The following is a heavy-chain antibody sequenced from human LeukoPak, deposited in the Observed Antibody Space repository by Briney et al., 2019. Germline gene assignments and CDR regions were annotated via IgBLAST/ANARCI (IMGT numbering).Heavy chain of an antibody. CDR3: ARDWVDYQAFDI. CDR1: GFTVSSNY. Sequence: GGSLRLSCAASGFTVSSNYLSWVRQAPGKGLEWVSVIYSGGSTYYADSVKGRFTISRDNSKNTLYLQMNSLRAEDTAVYYCARDWVDYQAFDIWGQGTMVTVSS. CDR2: IYSGGST. D-gene: IGHD2-2*01. V-gene: IGHV3-66*01. J-gene: IGHJ3*02.